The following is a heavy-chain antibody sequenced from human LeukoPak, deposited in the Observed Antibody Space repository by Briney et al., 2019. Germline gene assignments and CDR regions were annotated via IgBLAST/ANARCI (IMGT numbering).Heavy chain of an antibody. CDR2: IHTSGST. V-gene: IGHV4-4*07. Sequence: SETLSLTCTVSSGSISNYHWSWLRQPAGKGLEWIGQIHTSGSTNYNPPLKSRVTISIDTPENQFSLTIRSVTAADTAVYYCATRDISSGWSFDYWGQGTLVTVSS. CDR1: SGSISNYH. J-gene: IGHJ4*02. D-gene: IGHD6-19*01. CDR3: ATRDISSGWSFDY.